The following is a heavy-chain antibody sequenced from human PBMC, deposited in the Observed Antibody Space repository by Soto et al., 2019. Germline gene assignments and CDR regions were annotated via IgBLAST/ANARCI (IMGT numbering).Heavy chain of an antibody. CDR2: ISGSGGST. V-gene: IGHV3-23*01. D-gene: IGHD3-9*01. CDR1: GFTFSSYA. J-gene: IGHJ4*02. CDR3: AKVRDILTGGKYYFDY. Sequence: EVQLLESGGGLVQPGGSLRLSCAASGFTFSSYAMSWVRQAPGKGLEWVSAISGSGGSTYYADSVKGRFTISRDNSKNTLYLQMNSLRAEDTAVYYCAKVRDILTGGKYYFDYWGQGTLVTVSS.